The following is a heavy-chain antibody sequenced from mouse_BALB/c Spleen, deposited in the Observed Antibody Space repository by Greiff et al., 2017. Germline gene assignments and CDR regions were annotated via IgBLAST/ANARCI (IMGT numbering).Heavy chain of an antibody. CDR2: ISSGGSYT. CDR1: GFTFSSYA. V-gene: IGHV5-9-4*01. Sequence: EVQVVESGGGLVKPGGSLKLSCAASGFTFSSYAMSWVRQSPEKRLEWVAEISSGGSYTYYPDTVTGRFTISRDNAKNTLYLEMSSLRSEDTAMYYCASPSTFMDYWGQGTSVTVSS. D-gene: IGHD2-1*01. CDR3: ASPSTFMDY. J-gene: IGHJ4*01.